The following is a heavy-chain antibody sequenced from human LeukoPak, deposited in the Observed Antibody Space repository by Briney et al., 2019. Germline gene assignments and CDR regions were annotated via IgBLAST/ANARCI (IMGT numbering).Heavy chain of an antibody. J-gene: IGHJ4*02. CDR3: ARGSSRGTTGRRFDH. V-gene: IGHV3-30*04. Sequence: GGSLRLSCAASGFTFSSYAMHWVRQAPGKGLEWVAVISYDGSNKYYADSVKGRFTISRDNSKNTLYLQMNSLRAEDTAVYYCARGSSRGTTGRRFDHWGQGTLVTVSS. D-gene: IGHD1-1*01. CDR1: GFTFSSYA. CDR2: ISYDGSNK.